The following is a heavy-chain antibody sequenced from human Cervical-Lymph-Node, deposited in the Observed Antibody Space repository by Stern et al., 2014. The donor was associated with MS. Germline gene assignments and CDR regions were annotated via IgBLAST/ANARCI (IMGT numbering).Heavy chain of an antibody. D-gene: IGHD3-3*01. Sequence: VQLVESGGGMVQPGKSLRLSCAASGFTFSSSGMHWVRQAPGKGLEWVAALSHDGSDEYYADSVKGRVTISRDNSKNTLYVQMNSLSAEDTAVYYCAKDLSDVLSGYFVSWGQGILVTVSS. CDR2: LSHDGSDE. V-gene: IGHV3-30*18. J-gene: IGHJ4*02. CDR3: AKDLSDVLSGYFVS. CDR1: GFTFSSSG.